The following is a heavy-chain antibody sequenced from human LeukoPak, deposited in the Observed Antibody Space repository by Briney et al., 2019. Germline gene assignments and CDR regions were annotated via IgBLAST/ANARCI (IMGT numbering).Heavy chain of an antibody. J-gene: IGHJ6*02. D-gene: IGHD6-6*01. CDR3: ARDRRKYSSSSRYYYYGMDV. V-gene: IGHV3-33*01. CDR1: GCTFSSYG. Sequence: PGGSLRLSCAASGCTFSSYGMHWVRQAPGKGLEWVAVIWYDGSNKYYADSVKGRFTISRDNSKNTLYLQMNSLRAEDTAVYYCARDRRKYSSSSRYYYYGMDVWGQGTTVTVSS. CDR2: IWYDGSNK.